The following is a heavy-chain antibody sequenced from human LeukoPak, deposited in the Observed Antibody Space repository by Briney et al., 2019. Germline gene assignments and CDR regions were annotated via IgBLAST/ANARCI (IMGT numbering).Heavy chain of an antibody. V-gene: IGHV4-31*03. CDR1: GGSICSGGYY. Sequence: SETLSLTCTVSGGSICSGGYYWSWIRQHPGKGLEWIGYTYYSGSTYYNPSLKSRVTISVDTSKNQFSLKLSSVIAADTAVYYCARVSLPLSFDYWGQGTLVTVSS. J-gene: IGHJ4*02. D-gene: IGHD2/OR15-2a*01. CDR3: ARVSLPLSFDY. CDR2: TYYSGST.